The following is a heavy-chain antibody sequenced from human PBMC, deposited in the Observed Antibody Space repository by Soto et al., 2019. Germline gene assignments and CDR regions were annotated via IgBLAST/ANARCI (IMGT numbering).Heavy chain of an antibody. CDR2: ISATGAGT. CDR3: ALSKTGSYFDY. J-gene: IGHJ4*02. CDR1: GFTFSTYA. V-gene: IGHV3-23*01. Sequence: GGSLRLSCAASGFTFSTYAMSWVRQAPGKGLEWVSAISATGAGTYYADSVKGRFTISRDNSKNTLHLQMNSLRAEDTAVYYCALSKTGSYFDYWGQGPLVTVSS. D-gene: IGHD1-26*01.